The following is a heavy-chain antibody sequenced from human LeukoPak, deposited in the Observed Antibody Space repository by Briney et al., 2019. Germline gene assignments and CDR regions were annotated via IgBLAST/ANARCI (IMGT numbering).Heavy chain of an antibody. CDR3: ARDPVRGWPSAEYFQH. D-gene: IGHD6-19*01. CDR1: GGTFSSHA. V-gene: IGHV1-69*05. Sequence: LVQSGAEVKKPGSLVKVSCKASGGTFSSHAISWVRQAPGQGLEWMGGIIPIFGTANYAQKFQGRVTITTDESTSTAYMELSSLRSEGTAVYYCARDPVRGWPSAEYFQHWGQGTLVTVSS. CDR2: IIPIFGTA. J-gene: IGHJ1*01.